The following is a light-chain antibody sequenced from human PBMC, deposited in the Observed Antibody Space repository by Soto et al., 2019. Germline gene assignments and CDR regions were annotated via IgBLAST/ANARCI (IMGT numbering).Light chain of an antibody. J-gene: IGKJ5*01. V-gene: IGKV3-20*01. CDR3: QQYGSSLIT. Sequence: EIVLTQSPGTLSLSPGERATLSCRASQSVSSSYLAWYQQKPGQAPRLLIYGAFSRATGIPDRFIGSGSGTDYTLTISRLEPEDFAVYYCQQYGSSLITFGQGTRLEIK. CDR1: QSVSSSY. CDR2: GAF.